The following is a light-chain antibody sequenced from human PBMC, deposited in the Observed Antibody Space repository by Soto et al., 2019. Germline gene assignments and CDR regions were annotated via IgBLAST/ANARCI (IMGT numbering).Light chain of an antibody. CDR1: QSVSVNS. CDR3: QQYGGSPFT. Sequence: EIVLTQSPGTLSLSPGERATLSCRASQSVSVNSLAGYQQKGGQAPRLLIYAASTRATGVPDRFSGSGSGTDFALTISGLETEDFAVYYCQQYGGSPFTFGPGTKVDIK. J-gene: IGKJ3*01. V-gene: IGKV3-20*01. CDR2: AAS.